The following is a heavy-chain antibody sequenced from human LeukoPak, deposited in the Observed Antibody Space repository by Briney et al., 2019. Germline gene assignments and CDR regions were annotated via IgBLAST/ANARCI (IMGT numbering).Heavy chain of an antibody. CDR3: ARDLAVGAFDY. CDR2: IKQDGSEK. J-gene: IGHJ4*02. D-gene: IGHD1-26*01. CDR1: GFTFSSYW. Sequence: GGSLRLSCAASGFTFSSYWMSWVRQAPGKGLEWVANIKQDGSEKYYVDSVKGRFTISRDNAKNSLYLQMNSLRAEDTALYYCARDLAVGAFDYWGQGTLVTVSS. V-gene: IGHV3-7*03.